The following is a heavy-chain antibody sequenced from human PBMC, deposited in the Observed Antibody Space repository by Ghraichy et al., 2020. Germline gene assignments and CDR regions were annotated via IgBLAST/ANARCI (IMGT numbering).Heavy chain of an antibody. D-gene: IGHD3-22*01. V-gene: IGHV3-7*02. CDR2: INQDESAK. CDR3: VKTYDNSGYYDY. CDR1: GFTFGSYW. J-gene: IGHJ4*02. Sequence: GGSLRLSCAASGFTFGSYWMSWVRQAPGKGLEWVANINQDESAKYYVDSVKGRFTVSRDNAKNSLFLQMNSLRAEDTAVYYCVKTYDNSGYYDYWGQGSLVTVSS.